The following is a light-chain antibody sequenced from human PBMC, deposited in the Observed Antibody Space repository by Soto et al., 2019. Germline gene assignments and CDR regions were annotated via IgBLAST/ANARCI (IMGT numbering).Light chain of an antibody. CDR3: QQSHIWLT. J-gene: IGKJ4*01. CDR2: DAS. Sequence: IVLTQSPDTLSLSPGEIATLSYRASQSVSSNLAWYQQKPGQAPRLVIYDASNRATGIPDRFSGSGSGTDFTLSISSLEPEDLAVYYCQQSHIWLTLGGGTKVDIK. V-gene: IGKV3-11*01. CDR1: QSVSSN.